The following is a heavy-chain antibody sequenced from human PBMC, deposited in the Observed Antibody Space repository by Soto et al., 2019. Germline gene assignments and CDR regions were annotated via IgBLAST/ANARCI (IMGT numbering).Heavy chain of an antibody. CDR3: AKRLGGYYYYGMDV. V-gene: IGHV3-23*01. Sequence: GGSLRLSCAASGFTFSSYAMSWVRQAPGKGLEWVSAISGSGGSTYYADSVKGRFTISRDNSKNTLYLQMNSLRAEDTAVYYCAKRLGGYYYYGMDVWGQGTTVTVSS. J-gene: IGHJ6*02. CDR1: GFTFSSYA. CDR2: ISGSGGST.